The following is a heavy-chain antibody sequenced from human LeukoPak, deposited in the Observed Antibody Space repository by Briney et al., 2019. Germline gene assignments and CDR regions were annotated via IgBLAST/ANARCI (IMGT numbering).Heavy chain of an antibody. V-gene: IGHV3-48*01. CDR1: GFTFSSYS. CDR2: ISSGSSTT. D-gene: IGHD3-3*01. CDR3: AKTPGSGYYSFRDAFDI. J-gene: IGHJ3*02. Sequence: PGGSLRLSCAASGFTFSSYSMNWVRQAPGKGLAWVSYISSGSSTTYYTDSVKGRFTISRDNSKNTLYLQMNSLRAEDTAVYYCAKTPGSGYYSFRDAFDIWGQGTMVTVSS.